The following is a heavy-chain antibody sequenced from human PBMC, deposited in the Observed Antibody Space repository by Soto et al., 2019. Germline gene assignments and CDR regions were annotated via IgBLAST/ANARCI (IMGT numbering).Heavy chain of an antibody. Sequence: PGESLRLACAVSGFTFNTYCIHWARQPPGELRGWGAFIADEGSNKYYRDSGKGRFTISRDTSKKTVFMQMNSLRAEDTAVYYCAKSLAVVAGWFDPWGQGALVTVSS. CDR2: IADEGSNK. V-gene: IGHV3-30*18. D-gene: IGHD3-16*02. J-gene: IGHJ5*02. CDR3: AKSLAVVAGWFDP. CDR1: GFTFNTYC.